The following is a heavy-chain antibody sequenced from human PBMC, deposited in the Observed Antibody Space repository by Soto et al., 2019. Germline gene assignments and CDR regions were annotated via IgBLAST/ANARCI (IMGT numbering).Heavy chain of an antibody. D-gene: IGHD6-6*01. J-gene: IGHJ6*04. CDR1: GFTVSNNY. V-gene: IGHV3-66*03. CDR2: IYSSGST. Sequence: PGGSLRLSCAASGFTVSNNYMTWVRQAPGKGLEWVSFIYSSGSTYYADSVKGRFTISRDNSKNTLYLQMNSLRAEDTAVYYCAKGIAAPRGLYYSGMDVGGKGTRVTVPS. CDR3: AKGIAAPRGLYYSGMDV.